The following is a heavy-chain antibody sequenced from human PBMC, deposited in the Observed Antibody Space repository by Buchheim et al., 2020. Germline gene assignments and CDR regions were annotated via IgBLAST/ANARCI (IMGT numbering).Heavy chain of an antibody. CDR2: IAYDSSSM. CDR1: GFTFSRYA. D-gene: IGHD3-22*01. Sequence: QVHLVESGGMVVQPGRSLRLSCTGSGFTFSRYALNWVRQAPGQGLEWVGGIAYDSSSMTYADSVRGRFTISRDNTRNTLYLQLNSLRHEDTAVYYCADNYYDSSVPGEWGQGTL. V-gene: IGHV3-30-3*01. CDR3: ADNYYDSSVPGE. J-gene: IGHJ4*02.